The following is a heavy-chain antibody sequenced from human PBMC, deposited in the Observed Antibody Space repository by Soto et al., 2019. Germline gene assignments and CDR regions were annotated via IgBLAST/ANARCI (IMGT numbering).Heavy chain of an antibody. V-gene: IGHV3-30*18. CDR2: ISSDATKK. J-gene: IGHJ4*01. D-gene: IGHD6-19*01. Sequence: QVQLVESGGGVVQPGRSLRLSCAASGFTFRTYGMHWVRQAPGEGLEWVADISSDATKKHYADSVKGRFTISRDNSKNSLYLQMISLRTEDTAVYYCAKEAPGGWHFFDTWGQGTLVTGSS. CDR1: GFTFRTYG. CDR3: AKEAPGGWHFFDT.